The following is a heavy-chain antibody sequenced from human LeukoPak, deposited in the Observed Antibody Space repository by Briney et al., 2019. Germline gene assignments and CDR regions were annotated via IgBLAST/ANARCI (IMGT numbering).Heavy chain of an antibody. CDR2: IYHSGST. CDR3: ARVQLELPMYYFDY. J-gene: IGHJ4*02. V-gene: IGHV4-39*07. D-gene: IGHD1-7*01. CDR1: GGSISSSSYY. Sequence: PSETLSLTCTVSGGSISSSSYYWGWLRQPPGKGLEWIGSIYHSGSTYYNPSLKSRVTISVDTSKNQFSLKLSSVTAADTAVYYCARVQLELPMYYFDYWGQGTLVTVSS.